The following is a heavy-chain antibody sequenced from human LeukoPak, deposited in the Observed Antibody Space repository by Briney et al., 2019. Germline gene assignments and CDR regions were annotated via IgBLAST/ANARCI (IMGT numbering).Heavy chain of an antibody. CDR3: ARLRLSGGSFSVGWFDP. CDR2: RYYTGSA. V-gene: IGHV4-59*12. CDR1: GGSISNYY. Sequence: PSETLSLTCTVSGGSISNYYCSWIRQAPGKGLEWIGSRYYTGSASYSSSLRSRATISLGTSKNQFSLRLNSVTAADTAVYFCARLRLSGGSFSVGWFDPWGQGIQVTVSS. D-gene: IGHD1-26*01. J-gene: IGHJ5*02.